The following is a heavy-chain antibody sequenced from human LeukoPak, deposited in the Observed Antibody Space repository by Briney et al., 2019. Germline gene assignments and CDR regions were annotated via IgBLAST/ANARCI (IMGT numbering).Heavy chain of an antibody. J-gene: IGHJ1*01. CDR1: GFTFSSYW. D-gene: IGHD5-18*01. CDR2: INGDGSST. Sequence: GGSLRLSCAASGFTFSSYWMHWVRQAPGKGLVWVSRINGDGSSTNYADSVKGRFTISRDNAKNTLYLQMNSLRAEDAAMYFCAGSLGYSYGSYHWGQGILVTVSS. V-gene: IGHV3-74*01. CDR3: AGSLGYSYGSYH.